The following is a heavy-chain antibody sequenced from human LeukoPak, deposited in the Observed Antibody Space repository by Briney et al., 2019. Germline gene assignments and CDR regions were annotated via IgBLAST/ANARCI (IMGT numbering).Heavy chain of an antibody. J-gene: IGHJ4*02. CDR3: ARAHSSGYPRFDY. Sequence: PSETLSLTCAVYGGSFSGHYWSWIRQPPGKGLEWIGEINHSGSTNYNPSLKSRVTISVDTSKNQFSLKLSSVTAADTAVYYCARAHSSGYPRFDYWGQGTLVTVSS. CDR1: GGSFSGHY. CDR2: INHSGST. V-gene: IGHV4-34*01. D-gene: IGHD3-22*01.